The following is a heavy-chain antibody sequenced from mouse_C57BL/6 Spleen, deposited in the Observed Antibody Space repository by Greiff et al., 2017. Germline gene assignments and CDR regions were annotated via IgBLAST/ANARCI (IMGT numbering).Heavy chain of an antibody. D-gene: IGHD2-4*01. CDR1: GYAFSSSW. J-gene: IGHJ2*01. CDR3: ARLHYDYDGAYYFDY. Sequence: QVQLKESGPELVKPGASVKISCKASGYAFSSSWMNWVKQRPGRGLEWIGRIYPGDGDTNYNGKFKGKATLTADKSSSTAYMQLSSLTSEDSAVYFGARLHYDYDGAYYFDYWGQGTTLTVSS. CDR2: IYPGDGDT. V-gene: IGHV1-82*01.